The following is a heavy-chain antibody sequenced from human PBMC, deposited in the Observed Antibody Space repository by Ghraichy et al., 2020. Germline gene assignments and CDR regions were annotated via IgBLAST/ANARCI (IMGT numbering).Heavy chain of an antibody. Sequence: GVLRLSCAASGFTFSSYWMSWVRQVPGKGLEWVANIKQDGSEKYYVDSVKGRFTISRDNAKNSLHLQMNSLRAEDTAVYYCARVKYSVGTFDLWGQGTMVTVSS. CDR1: GFTFSSYW. CDR3: ARVKYSVGTFDL. J-gene: IGHJ3*01. CDR2: IKQDGSEK. V-gene: IGHV3-7*04. D-gene: IGHD5/OR15-5a*01.